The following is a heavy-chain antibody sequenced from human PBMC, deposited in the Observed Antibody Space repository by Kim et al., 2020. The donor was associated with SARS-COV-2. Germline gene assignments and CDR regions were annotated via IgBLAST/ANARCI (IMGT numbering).Heavy chain of an antibody. V-gene: IGHV3-33*01. J-gene: IGHJ4*02. CDR2: IWFDGNNK. D-gene: IGHD2-21*02. CDR1: GFTFSSYG. Sequence: GGSLRLSCAASGFTFSSYGMHWVRQAPGKGLEWVAVIWFDGNNKYYADSVKGRFTISRDNSKNTLYLQMNSRRAEDTAVYYCAREGAYCGGDCYSGLDYWGQGTLVTVSS. CDR3: AREGAYCGGDCYSGLDY.